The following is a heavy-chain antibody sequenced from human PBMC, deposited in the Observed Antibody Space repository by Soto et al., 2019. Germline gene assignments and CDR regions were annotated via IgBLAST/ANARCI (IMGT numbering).Heavy chain of an antibody. J-gene: IGHJ4*02. D-gene: IGHD6-19*01. CDR1: GGSISSGGYY. CDR3: ARSDIAVAGPDY. CDR2: IYYSGST. V-gene: IGHV4-31*03. Sequence: SETLSLTCTVSGGSISSGGYYWSWIRQHPGKGLEWIGYIYYSGSTYYNPSLKSRVTISVDTSKNQFSLKLSSVTAADTAVYYCARSDIAVAGPDYWGQGTLVTVSS.